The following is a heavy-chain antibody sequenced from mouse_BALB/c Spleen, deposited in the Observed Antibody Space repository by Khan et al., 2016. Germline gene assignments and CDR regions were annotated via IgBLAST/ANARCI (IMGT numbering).Heavy chain of an antibody. D-gene: IGHD2-4*01. CDR2: ILPGRGSS. CDR1: GYTFSTYW. J-gene: IGHJ4*01. Sequence: QVQLQQSGAELMKPGASVKISCKATGYTFSTYWIAWVKQRPGHGLEWIGEILPGRGSSNDNEKLKGKSTFNADTSSNTAYMQLSSLTSEDSAVYSCARFYYDNDYGTDYWGQGTSVPVSS. V-gene: IGHV1-9*01. CDR3: ARFYYDNDYGTDY.